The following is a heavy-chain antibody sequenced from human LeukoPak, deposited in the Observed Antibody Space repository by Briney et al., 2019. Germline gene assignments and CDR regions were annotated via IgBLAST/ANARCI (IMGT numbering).Heavy chain of an antibody. CDR1: GSTFSSYA. Sequence: GGSLRLSCAASGSTFSSYAMSWVRQAPGKGLEWVSAISCSGGSTYYADSVKGRFTISRDNSKNTLYLQMNSLRAEDTAVYYCAKDSRYCSSTSCYRAYWGQGTLVTVSS. D-gene: IGHD2-2*02. V-gene: IGHV3-23*01. CDR2: ISCSGGST. CDR3: AKDSRYCSSTSCYRAY. J-gene: IGHJ4*02.